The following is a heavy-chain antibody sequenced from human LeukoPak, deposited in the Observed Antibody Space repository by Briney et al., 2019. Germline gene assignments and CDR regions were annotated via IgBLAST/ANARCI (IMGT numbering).Heavy chain of an antibody. CDR1: GGSFSGYY. Sequence: NPSETLSLTCAVYGGSFSGYYWSWIRQPPGKGLEWIGEINHSGSTNYNPSLKSRVTISVDTSKNQFSLKLSSVTAADTAVYYCAGWQFILVDDSSGYYSHWGQGTLVTVSS. D-gene: IGHD3-22*01. V-gene: IGHV4-34*01. CDR2: INHSGST. J-gene: IGHJ4*02. CDR3: AGWQFILVDDSSGYYSH.